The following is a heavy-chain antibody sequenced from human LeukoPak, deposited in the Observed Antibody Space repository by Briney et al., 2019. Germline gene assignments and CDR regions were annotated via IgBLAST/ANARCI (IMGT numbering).Heavy chain of an antibody. D-gene: IGHD2-15*01. CDR1: GFTFSSYG. CDR3: AKTYCSGGSCYGLGYYYYYMDV. CDR2: IRYDGSNK. Sequence: PGGSLRLSCAASGFTFSSYGMHWVRQAPGKGLEWVAFIRYDGSNKYYADSVKGRFTISRDNSKNTLYLQMNSLRAEDTAVYYCAKTYCSGGSCYGLGYYYYYMDVWGKGTTVTISS. J-gene: IGHJ6*03. V-gene: IGHV3-30*02.